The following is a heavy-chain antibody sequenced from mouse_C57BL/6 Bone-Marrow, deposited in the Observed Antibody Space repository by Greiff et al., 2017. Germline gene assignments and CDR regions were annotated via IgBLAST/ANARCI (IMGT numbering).Heavy chain of an antibody. CDR3: ARDRETSGDY. CDR1: GFTFSSYA. CDR2: ISDGGSYT. J-gene: IGHJ4*01. V-gene: IGHV5-4*01. D-gene: IGHD3-1*01. Sequence: EVKVVESGGGLVKPGGSLKLSCAASGFTFSSYAMSWVRQTPEKRLEWVATISDGGSYTYYPDNVKGRFTISRDNAKNNLYLQMSHLKSEDTAMYYCARDRETSGDYWGQGTSVTVSS.